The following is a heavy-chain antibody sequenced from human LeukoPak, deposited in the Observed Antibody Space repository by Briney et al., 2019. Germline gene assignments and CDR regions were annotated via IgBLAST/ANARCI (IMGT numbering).Heavy chain of an antibody. Sequence: GGSLRLSCAASGFTFSSYAMSWVRQAPGKGLEWVSAISGSGGSTYYADSVKGRFTISRDNSKNTLYLQMNSLRAEDTAVYYCAKDIGSTKYYYYGMDVWGQGTTVTVSS. CDR3: AKDIGSTKYYYYGMDV. CDR1: GFTFSSYA. J-gene: IGHJ6*02. D-gene: IGHD1-26*01. V-gene: IGHV3-23*01. CDR2: ISGSGGST.